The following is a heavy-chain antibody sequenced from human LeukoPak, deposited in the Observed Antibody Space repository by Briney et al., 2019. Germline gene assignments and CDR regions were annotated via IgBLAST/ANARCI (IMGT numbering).Heavy chain of an antibody. Sequence: SETLSLTCTVSGGSISSYYWSWIRQPPGKGLEWIGYIYYSGSTNYNPSLKSRVTISVDTSKNQFSLKLSSVTAADTAVYYCARQKDSDSSGYSRAIDYWGQGTLVTVSS. D-gene: IGHD3-22*01. CDR3: ARQKDSDSSGYSRAIDY. V-gene: IGHV4-59*08. CDR1: GGSISSYY. CDR2: IYYSGST. J-gene: IGHJ4*02.